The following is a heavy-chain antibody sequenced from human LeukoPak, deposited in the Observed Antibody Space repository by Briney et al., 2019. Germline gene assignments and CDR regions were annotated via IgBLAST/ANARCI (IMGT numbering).Heavy chain of an antibody. CDR2: ISSNGGST. CDR1: GFTFSSYA. CDR3: ARGGWAYRYFDL. J-gene: IGHJ2*01. Sequence: EGSLRLSCAASGFTFSSYAMHWVRQAPGKGLEYVSAISSNGGSTYYANSVKGRFTISRDNSKNTLYLQMGSLRAEDMAVYYCARGGWAYRYFDLWGRGTLVTVSS. V-gene: IGHV3-64*01. D-gene: IGHD6-19*01.